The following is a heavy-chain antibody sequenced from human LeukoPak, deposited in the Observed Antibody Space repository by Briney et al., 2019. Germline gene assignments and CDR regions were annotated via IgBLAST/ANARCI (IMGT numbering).Heavy chain of an antibody. J-gene: IGHJ5*02. Sequence: GGSLRLSCAASGFTFSSYVMHWVRQAPDKGLEWVAVISYDGSNKYYAHSVKGRFTISRDNSKNTLYLQMTSLRAEDTAVYYCARDYYEILTGYDNWFDPWGQGTLVSVSS. V-gene: IGHV3-30*04. CDR3: ARDYYEILTGYDNWFDP. CDR1: GFTFSSYV. D-gene: IGHD3-9*01. CDR2: ISYDGSNK.